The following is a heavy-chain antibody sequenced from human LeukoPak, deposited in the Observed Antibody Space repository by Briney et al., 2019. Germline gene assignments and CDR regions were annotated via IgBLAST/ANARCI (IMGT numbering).Heavy chain of an antibody. CDR3: ARDLDKIMARGVIIIEPYYYGMDV. CDR2: ISAYNGNT. CDR1: GYTFTSYG. Sequence: ASVKVSCKASGYTFTSYGISWVRQAPGQGLEWMGWISAYNGNTNYAQKLQGRVTMTTDTSTSTAYMELRSLRSDDTAVYYCARDLDKIMARGVIIIEPYYYGMDVWGKGTTVTVSS. D-gene: IGHD3-10*01. V-gene: IGHV1-18*04. J-gene: IGHJ6*04.